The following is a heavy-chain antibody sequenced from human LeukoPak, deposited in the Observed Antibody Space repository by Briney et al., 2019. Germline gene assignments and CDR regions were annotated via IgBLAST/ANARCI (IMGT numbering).Heavy chain of an antibody. D-gene: IGHD1-14*01. CDR3: AKNNPKTVSDY. CDR2: ISGSGGST. J-gene: IGHJ4*02. Sequence: GGSLRLSCAASGFTFSSYAMSWVRQAPGKGLEWVSAISGSGGSTYYADSVKGRFTISRDNAKNTLYLQMNSLIAEDTAVYDCAKNNPKTVSDYWGQGTLVTVSS. CDR1: GFTFSSYA. V-gene: IGHV3-23*01.